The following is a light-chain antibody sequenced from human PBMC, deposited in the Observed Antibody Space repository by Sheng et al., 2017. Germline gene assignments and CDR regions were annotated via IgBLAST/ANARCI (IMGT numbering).Light chain of an antibody. J-gene: IGKJ1*01. CDR1: QSISTY. Sequence: DIQMTQSPSSLSASVGDTVTITCRASQSISTYLNWYQQIPGKVPKLLIYDASTLQRGVPSRFSGSGSGTDFTLTINNFQSEDFATFYCQQSYSAPWTFGQGTKVEI. CDR2: DAS. CDR3: QQSYSAPWT. V-gene: IGKV1-39*01.